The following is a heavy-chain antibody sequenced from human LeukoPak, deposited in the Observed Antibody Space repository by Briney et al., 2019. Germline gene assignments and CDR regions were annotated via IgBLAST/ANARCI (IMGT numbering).Heavy chain of an antibody. Sequence: GGSLRLSCAASGFSFSTYDMHWVRQAPGKGLEWVAVISSDGSHKYWADSVKGRFTITRDNSKNTVYLQMNSLRAEDTAVYYCAKGGIDWYYFDYWGQGTLVTVSS. J-gene: IGHJ4*02. CDR3: AKGGIDWYYFDY. CDR2: ISSDGSHK. CDR1: GFSFSTYD. V-gene: IGHV3-30*18. D-gene: IGHD3-9*01.